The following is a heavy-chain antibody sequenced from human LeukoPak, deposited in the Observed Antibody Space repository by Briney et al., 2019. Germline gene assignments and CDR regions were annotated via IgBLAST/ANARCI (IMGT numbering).Heavy chain of an antibody. CDR2: IYYSGRT. V-gene: IGHV4-59*08. CDR1: GGSISSDH. CDR3: ASRSGSFSDALDI. D-gene: IGHD3-10*01. Sequence: SETLSLTCSVSGGSISSDHWNWIRQTPGKGLEWIGCIYYSGRTYYNPSLKSRVTMSVDTSKNQFSLKLSSVTAADTAVYYCASRSGSFSDALDIWGQGTLVTVSS. J-gene: IGHJ3*02.